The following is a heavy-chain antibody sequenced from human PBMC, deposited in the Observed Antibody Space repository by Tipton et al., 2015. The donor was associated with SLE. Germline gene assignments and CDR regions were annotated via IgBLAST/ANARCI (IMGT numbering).Heavy chain of an antibody. CDR2: INHSGDT. Sequence: TLSLTCTIYGGSFSTYYWSWIRQPPGKGLEWIGEINHSGDTNSNPSLKSRVTISVDTSKNQFSLKLTSVTAADTAVYHCAGSLLALSLDAFEVWGQGAMVTVSA. CDR3: AGSLLALSLDAFEV. V-gene: IGHV4-34*01. CDR1: GGSFSTYY. J-gene: IGHJ3*01. D-gene: IGHD3-10*01.